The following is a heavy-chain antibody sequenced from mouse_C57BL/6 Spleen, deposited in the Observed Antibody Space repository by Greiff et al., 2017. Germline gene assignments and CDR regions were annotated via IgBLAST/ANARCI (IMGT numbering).Heavy chain of an antibody. Sequence: VQLQQPGAELVMPGASVKLSCKASGYTFTSYWMHWVKQRPGQGLEWIGEIDPSDSYTNYNQKFKGKSTLTVDKSSSTAYMQLSSLTSEDSAVYYCALYYGNCGYAMDYWGQGTSVTVSS. J-gene: IGHJ4*01. CDR2: IDPSDSYT. CDR1: GYTFTSYW. CDR3: ALYYGNCGYAMDY. V-gene: IGHV1-69*01. D-gene: IGHD2-1*01.